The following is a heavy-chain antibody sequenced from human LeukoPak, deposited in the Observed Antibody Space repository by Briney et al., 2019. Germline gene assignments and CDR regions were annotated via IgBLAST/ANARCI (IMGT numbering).Heavy chain of an antibody. Sequence: SVKVSCKASGFTFTSSAVQWVRQARGQRLEWIGSIVVGSGNTNYAQKFQERVTITRDMSTSTAYMELSSLRSEDTAVYYCAADLRFSYGLFDYWGQGTLVTVSS. CDR2: IVVGSGNT. J-gene: IGHJ4*02. V-gene: IGHV1-58*01. D-gene: IGHD5-18*01. CDR1: GFTFTSSA. CDR3: AADLRFSYGLFDY.